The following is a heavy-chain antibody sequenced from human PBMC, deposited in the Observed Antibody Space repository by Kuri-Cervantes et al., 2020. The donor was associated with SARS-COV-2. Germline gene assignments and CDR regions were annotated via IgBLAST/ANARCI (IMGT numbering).Heavy chain of an antibody. CDR3: ARDSIVDDAFDI. D-gene: IGHD2-15*01. CDR1: GFSFSDYY. CDR2: SSSSGSTI. V-gene: IGHV3-11*04. J-gene: IGHJ3*02. Sequence: GESLKISCAASGFSFSDYYMSWVRQAPGKGLEWVSYSSSSGSTIYYADSVKGRFTISRDNAKRSLYLQMNSLRAEDTAVYYCARDSIVDDAFDIWGQGTMVTVSS.